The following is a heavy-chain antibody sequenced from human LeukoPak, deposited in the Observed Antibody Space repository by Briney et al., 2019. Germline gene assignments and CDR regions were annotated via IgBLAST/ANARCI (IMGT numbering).Heavy chain of an antibody. CDR1: GFTFSSYE. CDR2: ISSSGSTI. V-gene: IGHV3-48*03. Sequence: GSLRLSCAASGFTFSSYEMNWVRQAPGKGLEWVSYISSSGSTIYYADSVKGRFTISRGNAKNSLYLQMNSLRAEDTAVYYCARVRRIIAAVGTGTRRENWSDPWGQGTLVTVSS. J-gene: IGHJ5*02. D-gene: IGHD6-13*01. CDR3: ARVRRIIAAVGTGTRRENWSDP.